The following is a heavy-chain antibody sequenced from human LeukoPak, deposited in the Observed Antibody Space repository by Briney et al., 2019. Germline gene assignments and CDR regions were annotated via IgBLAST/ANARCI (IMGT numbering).Heavy chain of an antibody. CDR1: GFTFSSYA. J-gene: IGHJ4*02. V-gene: IGHV3-23*01. CDR3: AREGYYGSGSPPSLYFDY. D-gene: IGHD3-10*01. CDR2: ISGSGGST. Sequence: GGSLRLSCAASGFTFSSYAMSWVRQAPGKGLEWVSAISGSGGSTYYADSVKGRFTTSRDNSRSTLYLQMNSLRPEDTAIYYCAREGYYGSGSPPSLYFDYWGQGTLVTVSS.